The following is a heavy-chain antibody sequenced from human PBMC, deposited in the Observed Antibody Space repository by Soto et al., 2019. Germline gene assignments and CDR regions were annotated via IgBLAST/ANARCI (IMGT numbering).Heavy chain of an antibody. V-gene: IGHV4-30-4*01. Sequence: KPSETLSLTCTVSGGSISSADYNWSWVRQAPGRGLEWIGFIFHSGSTYYNPSLQSRATISVDKSKNQFSLKLSSVTAADTAVYFCARSYDFWSGSDAYGMDVWGQGTTVTVSS. J-gene: IGHJ6*02. D-gene: IGHD3-3*01. CDR1: GGSISSADYN. CDR3: ARSYDFWSGSDAYGMDV. CDR2: IFHSGST.